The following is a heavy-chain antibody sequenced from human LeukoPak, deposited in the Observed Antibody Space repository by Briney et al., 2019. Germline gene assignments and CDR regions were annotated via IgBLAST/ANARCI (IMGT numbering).Heavy chain of an antibody. CDR2: ISSISSYI. D-gene: IGHD4-17*01. V-gene: IGHV3-21*01. Sequence: RGSLRLSCAASGFTFSSYSMNWVRQAPGKGLEWVSSISSISSYIYYADSVKGRFTISRDNAKNSLYLQMNSLRAEDTAVYYCARLAGDYALTYFDYWGQGALVTVSS. CDR3: ARLAGDYALTYFDY. CDR1: GFTFSSYS. J-gene: IGHJ4*02.